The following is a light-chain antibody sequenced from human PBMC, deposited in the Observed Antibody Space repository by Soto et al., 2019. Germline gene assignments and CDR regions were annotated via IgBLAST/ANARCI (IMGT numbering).Light chain of an antibody. CDR1: QSVSSSY. CDR2: GAS. V-gene: IGKV3-20*01. CDR3: QQYGSSPPYT. J-gene: IGKJ2*01. Sequence: ETVLTQSPGTLSLSPGERATLSCRASQSVSSSYLAWYQQKPGQAPRLLIYGASSRATGIPDRFSGSGSGTDFTLTISRLEPEDFAVTYCQQYGSSPPYTFGQGTKLEIK.